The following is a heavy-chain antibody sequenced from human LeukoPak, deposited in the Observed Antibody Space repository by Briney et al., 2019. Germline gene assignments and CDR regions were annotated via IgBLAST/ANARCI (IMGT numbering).Heavy chain of an antibody. CDR1: GYTFTSYG. CDR2: ISAYNGNT. J-gene: IGHJ4*02. V-gene: IGHV1-18*01. D-gene: IGHD3-22*01. Sequence: SVKVSCKASGYTFTSYGISWVRQSPGQGLEWMGWISAYNGNTNYAQKLQGRVTMTTDTSTSTAYMELRSLRSDDTAVYYCARVGSDYYDSSGYYIFWGQGTLVTVSS. CDR3: ARVGSDYYDSSGYYIF.